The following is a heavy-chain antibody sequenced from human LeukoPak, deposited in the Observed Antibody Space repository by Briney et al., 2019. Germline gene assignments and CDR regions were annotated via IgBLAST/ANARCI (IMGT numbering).Heavy chain of an antibody. CDR3: ARALNPLPGTYYFDY. CDR1: GGSIRNNY. V-gene: IGHV4-59*12. Sequence: SETLSLTCTVPGGSIRNNYWSWIRQPPGKGLEWIGYISYSGSSNYNPSLKSRATISLDTSKSQFSLNLISVTAADTAVYYCARALNPLPGTYYFDYWGQGTLVTVSS. D-gene: IGHD2-15*01. CDR2: ISYSGSS. J-gene: IGHJ4*02.